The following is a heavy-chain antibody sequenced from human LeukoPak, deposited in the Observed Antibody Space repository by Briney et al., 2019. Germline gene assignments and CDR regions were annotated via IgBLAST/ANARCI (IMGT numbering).Heavy chain of an antibody. D-gene: IGHD2-2*01. CDR2: INSDGSST. CDR3: AKTAPRYCSSTSCGANYYMDV. Sequence: GGSLRLSCAASGFTFSSYWMHWVRQAPGKGLVWVSRINSDGSSTSYADSVKGRFTISRDNSKNTLSLQMNSLRAEDTAVYYCAKTAPRYCSSTSCGANYYMDVWGKGTTVTVSS. V-gene: IGHV3-74*01. CDR1: GFTFSSYW. J-gene: IGHJ6*03.